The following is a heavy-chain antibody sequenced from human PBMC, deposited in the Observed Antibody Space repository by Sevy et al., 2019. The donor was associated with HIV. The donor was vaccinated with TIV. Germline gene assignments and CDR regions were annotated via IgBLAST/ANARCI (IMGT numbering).Heavy chain of an antibody. CDR2: IIPIFGTA. D-gene: IGHD6-25*01. CDR1: GGTFSSYA. Sequence: ASVKVSCKASGGTFSSYAISWVRQAPGQGLEWMGGIIPIFGTANYAQKFQGRVTITADKSTSTAYMGLGSLRSEDTAVYYCGISGGGSSRTWEDYYYYMDVWGKGTTVTVSS. V-gene: IGHV1-69*06. J-gene: IGHJ6*03. CDR3: GISGGGSSRTWEDYYYYMDV.